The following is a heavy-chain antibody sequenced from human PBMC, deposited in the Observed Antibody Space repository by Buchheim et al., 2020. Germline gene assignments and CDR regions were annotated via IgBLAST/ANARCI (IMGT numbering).Heavy chain of an antibody. CDR1: GFTFSSYG. CDR2: IWYDGSNK. V-gene: IGHV3-33*01. D-gene: IGHD1-26*01. J-gene: IGHJ4*02. Sequence: QVQLVESGGGVVQPGRSLRLSCAASGFTFSSYGMHWVRQVPGKGLEWVAVIWYDGSNKYYADSVKGRFTISRDNSKNTLYLQMNSLRAEDTAVYYCARGSQFTATGAFDYWGQGTL. CDR3: ARGSQFTATGAFDY.